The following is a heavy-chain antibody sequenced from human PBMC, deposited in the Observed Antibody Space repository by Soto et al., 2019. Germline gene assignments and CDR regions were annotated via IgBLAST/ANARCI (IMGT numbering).Heavy chain of an antibody. Sequence: PSATLSLACAGSGGAISSGGYSWSWMRQPPGKGLEWIGYIYHSGSTYYNPSLKSRVTISVDRSKNQFSLTLSSVTAADTAVYYCARVTNYGSGSYDYWGQGTLVTVSS. V-gene: IGHV4-30-2*01. J-gene: IGHJ4*02. CDR2: IYHSGST. D-gene: IGHD3-10*01. CDR1: GGAISSGGYS. CDR3: ARVTNYGSGSYDY.